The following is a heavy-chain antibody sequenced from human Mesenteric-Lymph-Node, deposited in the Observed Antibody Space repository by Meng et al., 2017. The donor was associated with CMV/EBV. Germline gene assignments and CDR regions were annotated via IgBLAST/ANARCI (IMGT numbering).Heavy chain of an antibody. CDR3: ATYLEWLHKSFDY. CDR2: IYYSGSS. J-gene: IGHJ4*02. D-gene: IGHD3-3*01. Sequence: SETLSLTCSVSGGSISSSSCYWGWIRQPPGKGLEWIGSIYYSGSSYYNPSLKSRVTISVDTSKNQFSLKLSSVTAADTAVYYCATYLEWLHKSFDYWGQGTLVTVSS. CDR1: GGSISSSSCY. V-gene: IGHV4-39*07.